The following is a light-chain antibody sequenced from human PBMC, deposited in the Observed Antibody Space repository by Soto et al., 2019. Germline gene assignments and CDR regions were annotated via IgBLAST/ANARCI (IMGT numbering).Light chain of an antibody. Sequence: QSVLTQPPSESAGPGQKVAISCSGNTSNIGNNYVSWYQLVPGTTPKHVIFDNSQRPSGIPDRFSGSKSGTSATLGVAGLQTGDEADYYCGTWDSILSSVVFGGGTKLTVL. CDR1: TSNIGNNY. CDR3: GTWDSILSSVV. CDR2: DNS. V-gene: IGLV1-51*01. J-gene: IGLJ3*02.